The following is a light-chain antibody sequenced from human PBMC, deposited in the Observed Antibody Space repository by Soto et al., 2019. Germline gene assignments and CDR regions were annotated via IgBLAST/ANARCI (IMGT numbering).Light chain of an antibody. CDR1: KSVSNN. V-gene: IGKV3-15*01. J-gene: IGKJ4*01. CDR2: GAS. Sequence: EIVMTQSPATLSVSPGERAILSCRASKSVSNNLAWYQQKPGQAPRLLIYGASTRATGIPARFSGSGSGTEFTLSISSLQSEDSAIYYCQQYNNWPPLTVGGGTKVEIK. CDR3: QQYNNWPPLT.